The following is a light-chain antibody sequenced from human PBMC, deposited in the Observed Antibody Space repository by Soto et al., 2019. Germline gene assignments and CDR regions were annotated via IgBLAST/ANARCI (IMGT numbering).Light chain of an antibody. V-gene: IGKV3-15*01. Sequence: EIVMPPSPVTLSVSPVERSPLSFTSSQGVNNNVAWYQQKPVHTPRLIIYSASIGATGTPDRFSGSGSGTDFTLTISRLEPQDFAAYYCQKYNNWPPWTCGQGITGDIK. CDR3: QKYNNWPPWT. CDR2: SAS. J-gene: IGKJ1*01. CDR1: QGVNNN.